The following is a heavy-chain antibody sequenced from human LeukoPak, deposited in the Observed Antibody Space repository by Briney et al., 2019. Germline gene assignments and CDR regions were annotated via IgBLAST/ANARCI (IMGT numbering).Heavy chain of an antibody. CDR1: GYTFTSYY. CDR2: INPSGGST. CDR3: AAIVGATRWFDP. J-gene: IGHJ5*02. V-gene: IGHV1-46*01. Sequence: ASVKVSCKASGYTFTSYYMHWVRQAPGQGHEWMGIINPSGGSTSYAQKFQGRVTMTRDTSTSTVYMELSSLRSEDTAVYYCAAIVGATRWFDPWGQGTLVTVSS. D-gene: IGHD1-26*01.